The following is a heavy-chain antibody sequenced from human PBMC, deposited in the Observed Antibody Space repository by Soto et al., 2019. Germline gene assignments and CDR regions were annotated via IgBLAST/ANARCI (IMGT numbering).Heavy chain of an antibody. J-gene: IGHJ4*02. D-gene: IGHD6-13*01. Sequence: GGSLRLSCAASGFTFSSYAMSWVRQAPGKGLEWVSAISGSGGSTYYADSVKGRFTISRDNSKNTLYLQMNSLRAEDTAVYYCAKDLGIAAALTRTSTFDYWGQGTLVTVSS. CDR2: ISGSGGST. CDR1: GFTFSSYA. V-gene: IGHV3-23*01. CDR3: AKDLGIAAALTRTSTFDY.